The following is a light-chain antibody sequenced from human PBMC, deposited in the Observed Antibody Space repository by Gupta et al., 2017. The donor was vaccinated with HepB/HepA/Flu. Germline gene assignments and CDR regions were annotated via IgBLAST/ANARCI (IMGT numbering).Light chain of an antibody. V-gene: IGKV4-1*01. Sequence: DIVMTQSPDSLAASLGERATINCKSSQSVLYSSYNKSYLAWYQQKPGQPPKVVIYWASTRESGVPDRFSGSGSGTDFTHTISGLQAEDVAVYYCHQYYTVPWTFGQGTKVEIK. J-gene: IGKJ1*01. CDR3: HQYYTVPWT. CDR1: QSVLYSSYNKSY. CDR2: WAS.